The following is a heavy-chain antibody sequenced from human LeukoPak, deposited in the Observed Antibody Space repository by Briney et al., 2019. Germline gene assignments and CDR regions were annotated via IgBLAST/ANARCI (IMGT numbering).Heavy chain of an antibody. CDR1: GFTFSSYA. CDR2: ISYDGSNK. CDR3: ARDQKHVGATGNKALDY. J-gene: IGHJ4*02. Sequence: GGSLRLSCAASGFTFSSYAMHWVRQAPGKGLEWVAVISYDGSNKYYADSVKGRFTISRDNSKNTLYLQMNSLRAEDTAMYYCARDQKHVGATGNKALDYWGQGTLVTVSS. V-gene: IGHV3-30*04. D-gene: IGHD1-26*01.